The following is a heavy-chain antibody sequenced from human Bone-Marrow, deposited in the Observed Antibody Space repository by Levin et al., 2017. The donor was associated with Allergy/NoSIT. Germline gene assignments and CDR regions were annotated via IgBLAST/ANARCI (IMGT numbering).Heavy chain of an antibody. J-gene: IGHJ4*02. CDR1: GGSISSSSYY. Sequence: PSETLSLTCTVSGGSISSSSYYWGWIRQPPGKGLEWIGSIYYSGSTYYNPSLKSRVTISVDTSKNQFSLKLSSVTAADTAVYYCARNLAVAGYYFDYWGQGTLVTVSS. CDR2: IYYSGST. D-gene: IGHD6-19*01. CDR3: ARNLAVAGYYFDY. V-gene: IGHV4-39*07.